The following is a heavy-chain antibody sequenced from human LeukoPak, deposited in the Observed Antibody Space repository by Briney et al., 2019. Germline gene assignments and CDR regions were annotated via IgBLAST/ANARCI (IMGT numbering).Heavy chain of an antibody. CDR2: MNPNSGNT. D-gene: IGHD4-11*01. Sequence: WASVKVSCKASGYTFTSYDINWVRQATGQGLEWMGWMNPNSGNTGYAQKFQGRVTITRNTSISTAYMELSSLRSEDTAVYYCARERDYLKEFDYWGQGTLVTVSS. CDR1: GYTFTSYD. J-gene: IGHJ4*02. CDR3: ARERDYLKEFDY. V-gene: IGHV1-8*03.